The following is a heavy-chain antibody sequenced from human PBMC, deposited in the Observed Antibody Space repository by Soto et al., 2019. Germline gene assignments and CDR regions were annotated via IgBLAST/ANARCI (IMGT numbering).Heavy chain of an antibody. CDR2: IWYDGSNK. V-gene: IGHV3-33*01. D-gene: IGHD5-18*01. J-gene: IGHJ6*02. CDR3: APEVDTAMDYGMDV. CDR1: GFTFSSYG. Sequence: PGGSLRLSCAASGFTFSSYGMRWVRQGPGKWLEWVAVIWYDGSNKYYADSVKGRFTISRDNSNNTLYLQMNSLRAEDTAVYYCAPEVDTAMDYGMDVWAQGTPVNVSS.